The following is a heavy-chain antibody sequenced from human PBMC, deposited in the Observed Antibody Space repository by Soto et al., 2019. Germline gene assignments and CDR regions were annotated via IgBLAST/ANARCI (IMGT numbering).Heavy chain of an antibody. CDR1: GLTFSSNG. J-gene: IGHJ5*02. D-gene: IGHD5-12*01. CDR2: ISSSSRTI. Sequence: EVQLVESGGGLVQPGGSLRLSFEAPGLTFSSNGINWARKAQGRGLGWVSYISSSSRTIYCADSVKGRFTISRDNAKNSLYLQMNSLRAEDTAVYYCAREWDGDGYNSGWFDPWGQGTLVTVSS. V-gene: IGHV3-48*01. CDR3: AREWDGDGYNSGWFDP.